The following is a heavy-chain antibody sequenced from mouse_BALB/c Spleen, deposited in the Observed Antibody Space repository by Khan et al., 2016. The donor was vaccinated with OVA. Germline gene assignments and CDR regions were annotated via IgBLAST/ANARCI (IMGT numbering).Heavy chain of an antibody. CDR3: ARCPYFGNYFAMDY. CDR2: IWGDGIT. V-gene: IGHV2-6-7*01. J-gene: IGHJ4*01. D-gene: IGHD2-10*01. Sequence: QVQLKESGPGLVAPSQSLSITCTVSGFSLTGYGVNWVRQPPGKGLEWLGVIWGDGITDYNSALKSRLSISKDNSKSQVFLKMNSLQPDDPARYSCARCPYFGNYFAMDYWGKGTSVTVSS. CDR1: GFSLTGYG.